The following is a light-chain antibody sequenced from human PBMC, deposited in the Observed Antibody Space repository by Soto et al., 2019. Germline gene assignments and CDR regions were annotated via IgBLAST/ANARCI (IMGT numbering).Light chain of an antibody. CDR2: GAS. J-gene: IGKJ2*01. CDR3: QQYGGSPPYT. CDR1: RSISCTY. V-gene: IGKV3-20*01. Sequence: EIVSTQSPGTLSLSPGERAALSCRASRSISCTYLAWYQQKPGQAPRLLIYGASSRATGIPDRFSGSGSGTDFTLTISRLEPEDFAVYYCQQYGGSPPYTFGQGTKLEIK.